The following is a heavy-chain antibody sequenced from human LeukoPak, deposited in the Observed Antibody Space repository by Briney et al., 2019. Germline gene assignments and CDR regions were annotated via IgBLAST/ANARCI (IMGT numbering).Heavy chain of an antibody. CDR3: ARDTLNYFDY. CDR2: VYYSGNT. Sequence: PSETLSLTCTVSGGSISGFYWNWIRQPPGKGLEWIGYVYYSGNTNYNPSLKSRVTISLDTSKNQFSLKLSSVTAADTAVYYCARDTLNYFDYWGQGTLVTVSS. V-gene: IGHV4-59*01. J-gene: IGHJ4*02. CDR1: GGSISGFY.